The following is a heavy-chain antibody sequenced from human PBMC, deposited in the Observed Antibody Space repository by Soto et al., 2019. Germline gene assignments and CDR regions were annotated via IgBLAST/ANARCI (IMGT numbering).Heavy chain of an antibody. CDR1: GFTFSSHW. CDR2: IGPDGSEK. J-gene: IGHJ4*02. D-gene: IGHD3-10*01. V-gene: IGHV3-7*04. CDR3: ARGVDGSFDS. Sequence: EVQLVESGGGLVQPGGSLRLSCAASGFTFSSHWIYWVRQAPGKGLEWVADIGPDGSEKYYVDSVKGRFTISRDNAKSSLYLQMNNLRVDDTAVYYCARGVDGSFDSWGQGILVTVSS.